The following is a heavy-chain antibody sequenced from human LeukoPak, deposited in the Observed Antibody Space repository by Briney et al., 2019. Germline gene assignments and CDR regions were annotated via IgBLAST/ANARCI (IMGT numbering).Heavy chain of an antibody. D-gene: IGHD3-22*01. CDR1: GDSISGYY. CDR2: IYYTGST. J-gene: IGHJ4*02. Sequence: PSETLSLTCTVSGDSISGYYWSWIRQPPVKGLEWIGYIYYTGSTNYNPSLKSRVTISVDTSKNQFSLKLSSVTAADTAVYYCARLNKTPTVYYYDSSGEIDYWGQGTLVTVSS. CDR3: ARLNKTPTVYYYDSSGEIDY. V-gene: IGHV4-59*08.